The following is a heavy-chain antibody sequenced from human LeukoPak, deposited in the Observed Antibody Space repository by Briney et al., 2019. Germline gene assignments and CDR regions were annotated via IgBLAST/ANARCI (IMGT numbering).Heavy chain of an antibody. CDR1: GYTFTGYY. CDR3: ARDRGYCSSTSCYTRYMDV. CDR2: INPNSGGT. J-gene: IGHJ6*03. Sequence: ASVKVSCKASGYTFTGYYMHWVRQAPGQGLEWMGWINPNSGGTNYAPKFQGRVTMTRDTSISTAYMELSRLRSDDTAVYYCARDRGYCSSTSCYTRYMDVWGKGTTVTVSS. V-gene: IGHV1-2*02. D-gene: IGHD2-2*02.